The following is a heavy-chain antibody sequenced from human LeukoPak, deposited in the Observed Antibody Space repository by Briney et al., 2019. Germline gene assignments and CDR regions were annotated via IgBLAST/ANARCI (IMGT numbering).Heavy chain of an antibody. V-gene: IGHV4-39*07. J-gene: IGHJ4*02. CDR3: ARVLVATIRGFDY. Sequence: SETLSLTCTVSGGSISSSTYYWGWIRRPPGKGLEWIGSIYYSGSTYYNPSLKSRVTVSVDTSKNQFSLKLSSVTAADTAVYYCARVLVATIRGFDYWGQGTLVTVSS. CDR2: IYYSGST. CDR1: GGSISSSTYY. D-gene: IGHD5-12*01.